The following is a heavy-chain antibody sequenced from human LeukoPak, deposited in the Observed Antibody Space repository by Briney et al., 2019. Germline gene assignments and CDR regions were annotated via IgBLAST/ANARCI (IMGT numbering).Heavy chain of an antibody. Sequence: SETLSLTCTVSGGSVSSGSYYWSWIRQPPGKGLEWIGYIYYSGSTNYNPSPKSRVTISVDTSKNQFSLKLSSVTAADTAVYYCARLEGYCSGGSCYGGNYYYYYGMDVWGQGTTVTVSS. CDR1: GGSVSSGSYY. J-gene: IGHJ6*02. CDR2: IYYSGST. V-gene: IGHV4-61*01. D-gene: IGHD2-15*01. CDR3: ARLEGYCSGGSCYGGNYYYYYGMDV.